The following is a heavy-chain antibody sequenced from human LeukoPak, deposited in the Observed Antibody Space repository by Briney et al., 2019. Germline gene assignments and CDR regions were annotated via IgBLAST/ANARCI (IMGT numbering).Heavy chain of an antibody. CDR1: GYSFTSYW. CDR3: ARRRVMYYYDSSGYYYFDY. J-gene: IGHJ4*02. D-gene: IGHD3-22*01. V-gene: IGHV5-51*01. CDR2: IYPGDSDT. Sequence: GESLKISCKGSGYSFTSYWIGWVRQMPGKGLEWMGIIYPGDSDTRYSPSFQGQVTISADKSISTAYLQWSSLKASDTAMYYCARRRVMYYYDSSGYYYFDYWGQGTLVTVSS.